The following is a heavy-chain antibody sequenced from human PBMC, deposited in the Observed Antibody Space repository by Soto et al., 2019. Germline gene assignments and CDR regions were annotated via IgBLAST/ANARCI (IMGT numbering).Heavy chain of an antibody. J-gene: IGHJ4*02. CDR1: GFTFSHYG. CDR2: IWYDGSDK. Sequence: QVQLVESGGGVVQPGRSLRLSCAASGFTFSHYGMHWVRQGPGKGLEWLAMIWYDGSDKYYADSVKGRFTISRDDSRNTVYLQMNSLRAEDTAIYYCANVIATTGTGSLDYWGQGTLVTVSP. V-gene: IGHV3-33*06. CDR3: ANVIATTGTGSLDY. D-gene: IGHD6-13*01.